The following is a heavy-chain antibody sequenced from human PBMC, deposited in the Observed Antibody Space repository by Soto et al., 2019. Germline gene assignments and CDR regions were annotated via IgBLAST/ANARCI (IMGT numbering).Heavy chain of an antibody. V-gene: IGHV6-1*01. Sequence: TLSLTCVISGDSVSSNSAGWTWIRQSPSRGLEWLGRTYYRSKWYSDYAGSVKSRITINADTSKNQFSLQLNSVTPEDTAVYYCARVTALFDWFDPWGQGTLVT. J-gene: IGHJ5*02. CDR1: GDSVSSNSAG. CDR3: ARVTALFDWFDP. D-gene: IGHD2-21*02. CDR2: TYYRSKWYS.